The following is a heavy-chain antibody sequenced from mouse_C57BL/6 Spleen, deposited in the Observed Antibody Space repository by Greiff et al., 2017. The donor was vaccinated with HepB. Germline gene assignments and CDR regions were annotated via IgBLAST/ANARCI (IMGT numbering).Heavy chain of an antibody. CDR3: ARIGISYYFAMGY. Sequence: QVQLQQSGAELMKPGASVKLSCKATGYTFTGYWIEWVKQRPGHGLEWIGEILPGSGSTNYNEKFKGKATFTADTSSNTAYMQLSSLTTEDSAISFCARIGISYYFAMGYWGQGASVSVSS. J-gene: IGHJ4*01. D-gene: IGHD2-14*01. CDR2: ILPGSGST. CDR1: GYTFTGYW. V-gene: IGHV1-9*01.